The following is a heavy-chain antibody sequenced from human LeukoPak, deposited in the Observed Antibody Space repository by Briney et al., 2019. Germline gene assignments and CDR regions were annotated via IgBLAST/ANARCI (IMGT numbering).Heavy chain of an antibody. CDR1: GFAFSNYW. J-gene: IGHJ4*02. CDR3: AAEVSPKVFDY. Sequence: GGSLRLSCAASGFAFSNYWMHWVRQAPGKGLVWVSRINTDGTSTSYADSVQGRFTISRDNAKNSLHLQMNSLRADDTAVYFCAAEVSPKVFDYRGQGTLVTVSS. V-gene: IGHV3-74*01. CDR2: INTDGTST.